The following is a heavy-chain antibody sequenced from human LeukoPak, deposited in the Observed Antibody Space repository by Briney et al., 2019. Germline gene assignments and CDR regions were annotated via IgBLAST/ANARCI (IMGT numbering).Heavy chain of an antibody. V-gene: IGHV3-21*01. J-gene: IGHJ4*02. CDR2: ISSNSRYI. CDR1: GFTFSTYS. Sequence: GGSLRLSCAASGFTFSTYSMNWVRQAPGKGLEWVSSISSNSRYIYYADSVKGRFTISRDNSKNTLYLQMNSLRAEDTAVYYCAKDWSKDSYGSGSYVDYWGQGTLVTVSS. D-gene: IGHD3-10*01. CDR3: AKDWSKDSYGSGSYVDY.